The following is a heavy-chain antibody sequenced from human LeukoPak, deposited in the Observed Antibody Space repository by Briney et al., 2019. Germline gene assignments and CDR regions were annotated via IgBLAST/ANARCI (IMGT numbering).Heavy chain of an antibody. CDR2: ISGRGGST. CDR3: AKPQLRYYYDSSGYPYYFDY. CDR1: GFTFSSYA. D-gene: IGHD3-22*01. J-gene: IGHJ4*02. Sequence: GGSLRLSCAPSGFTFSSYAMSWVRQAPGKGLEWVSAISGRGGSTYDTVSVRGRFTISRHNSKNTLYLQMNSLRAEDTAVYYCAKPQLRYYYDSSGYPYYFDYWGQGTLVTVSS. V-gene: IGHV3-23*01.